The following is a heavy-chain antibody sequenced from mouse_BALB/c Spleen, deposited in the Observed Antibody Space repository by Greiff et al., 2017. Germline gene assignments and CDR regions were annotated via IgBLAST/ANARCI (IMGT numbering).Heavy chain of an antibody. V-gene: IGHV3-6*02. D-gene: IGHD1-1*01. CDR1: GYSITSGYY. CDR3: AREGLLYYGSSYNAMDY. CDR2: ISYDGSN. Sequence: ESGPGLVKPSQSLSLTCSVTGYSITSGYYWNWIRQFPGNKLEWMGYISYDGSNNYNPSLKNRISITRDTSKNQFFLKLNSVTTEDTATYYCAREGLLYYGSSYNAMDYWGQGTSVTVSS. J-gene: IGHJ4*01.